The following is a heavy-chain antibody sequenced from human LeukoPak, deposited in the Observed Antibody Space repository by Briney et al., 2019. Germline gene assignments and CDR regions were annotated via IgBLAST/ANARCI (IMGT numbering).Heavy chain of an antibody. D-gene: IGHD2-15*01. CDR2: IYSSGST. CDR1: GGSISSGSYY. Sequence: PSQTLSLTCTVSGGSISSGSYYWNWIRQPAGKGLEWIGRIYSSGSTNYNPSLKSRVTISVDTSKNQFSLKLSSVTAADTAVYYCAKALSSWREYLYYFDYWGQGTLVTVSS. V-gene: IGHV4-61*02. CDR3: AKALSSWREYLYYFDY. J-gene: IGHJ4*02.